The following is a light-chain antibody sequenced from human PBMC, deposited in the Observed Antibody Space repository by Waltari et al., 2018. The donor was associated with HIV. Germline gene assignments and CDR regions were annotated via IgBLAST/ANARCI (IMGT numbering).Light chain of an antibody. CDR1: QSRTTQ. Sequence: ETVMTQSPATLSVAPGEGVTLSFRASQSRTTQLAWYPQKPGQPPRLLIYDISMRATGIPVRFSGSGSGTDFTLAITSLQSEDFAVYYCQQYGSWPLTFGGGTKVEIK. J-gene: IGKJ4*01. CDR2: DIS. V-gene: IGKV3-15*01. CDR3: QQYGSWPLT.